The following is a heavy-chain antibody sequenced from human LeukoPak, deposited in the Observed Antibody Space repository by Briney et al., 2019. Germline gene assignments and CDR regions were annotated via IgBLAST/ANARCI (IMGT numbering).Heavy chain of an antibody. V-gene: IGHV4-4*07. D-gene: IGHD2-2*01. J-gene: IGHJ6*03. CDR1: GGSISSYY. Sequence: SETPSLTCTVSGGSISSYYWSWIRQPAGKGLEWIGRIYTSGSTNYNPSLKSRVTMSVDTSKNQFSLKLSSVTAADTAVYYCARVRVGYCSSTSCPYYYYYYMDVWGKGTTVTISS. CDR3: ARVRVGYCSSTSCPYYYYYYMDV. CDR2: IYTSGST.